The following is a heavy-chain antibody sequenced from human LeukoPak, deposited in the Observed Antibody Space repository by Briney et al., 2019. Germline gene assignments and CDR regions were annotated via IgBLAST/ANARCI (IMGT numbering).Heavy chain of an antibody. J-gene: IGHJ4*02. D-gene: IGHD3-10*01. CDR1: GFTFSSYW. CDR3: ARDWWGVADH. V-gene: IGHV3-74*01. CDR2: INSDGSST. Sequence: GGSLRLSCAASGFTFSSYWMHWVRQAPGKGLVWVSLINSDGSSTSYADSVKGRFTISRDNAKNTLYLQMNSLRAEDTAVYYCARDWWGVADHWGQGTLVTVSS.